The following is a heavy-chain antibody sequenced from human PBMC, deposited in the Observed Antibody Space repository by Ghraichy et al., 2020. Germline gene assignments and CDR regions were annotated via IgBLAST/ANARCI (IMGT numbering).Heavy chain of an antibody. J-gene: IGHJ3*02. V-gene: IGHV4-30-2*01. CDR1: GGSISSGGYS. D-gene: IGHD3-16*01. CDR3: ARVIGSQGAFDI. Sequence: TLSLTCAVSGGSISSGGYSWSWIRQPPGKGLEWIGYIYHSGSTYYNPSLKSRVTISVDRSKNQFSLKLSSVTAADTAVYYCARVIGSQGAFDIWGQGTMVTVSS. CDR2: IYHSGST.